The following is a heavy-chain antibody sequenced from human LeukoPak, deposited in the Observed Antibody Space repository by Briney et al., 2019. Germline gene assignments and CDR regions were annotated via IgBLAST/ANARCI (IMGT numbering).Heavy chain of an antibody. CDR1: GFSFSTYS. Sequence: PGGSLRLSCAASGFSFSTYSMSWVRQAPGKGLEWVSYISSSGSTIYYADSVKGRFTISRDNAKNSLYLQMNSLRAEDTAVYYCAELGITMIGGVWGKGTTVTISS. J-gene: IGHJ6*04. CDR2: ISSSGSTI. V-gene: IGHV3-48*04. CDR3: AELGITMIGGV. D-gene: IGHD3-10*02.